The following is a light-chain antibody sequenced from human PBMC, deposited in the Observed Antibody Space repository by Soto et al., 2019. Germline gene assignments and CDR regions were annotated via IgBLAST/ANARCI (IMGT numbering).Light chain of an antibody. V-gene: IGLV2-14*01. CDR1: SSDIGAYNY. J-gene: IGLJ2*01. Sequence: QSVLTQPASVSGSPGQSITISCTGTSSDIGAYNYVSWYQQHPGKAPKLMIYDVSNRPSGVSNRFPGSKSGHTASLTISGLQAEDEADYYCSSYTSSSTVVFGGGTQLTVL. CDR2: DVS. CDR3: SSYTSSSTVV.